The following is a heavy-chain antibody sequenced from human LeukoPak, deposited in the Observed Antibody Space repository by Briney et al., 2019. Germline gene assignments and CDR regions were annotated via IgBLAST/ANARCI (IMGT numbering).Heavy chain of an antibody. J-gene: IGHJ4*02. Sequence: GGSLRLSCAASGFTFSSYAMSWVRQAPGKGLEWVSGISGSGGRTYYADSVKGRFTISRDNSKNTLYLQMNSLRAADTAVYCAKSMGATLFDYWGQGTLVTVSS. CDR3: AKSMGATLFDY. D-gene: IGHD1-26*01. V-gene: IGHV3-23*01. CDR1: GFTFSSYA. CDR2: ISGSGGRT.